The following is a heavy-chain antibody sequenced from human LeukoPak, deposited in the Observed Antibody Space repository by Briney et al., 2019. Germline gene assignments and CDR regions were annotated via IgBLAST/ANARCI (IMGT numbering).Heavy chain of an antibody. CDR3: ARGAGELDDYGDYDGYHVRGNYYYYYMDV. CDR1: GFTFSSYW. D-gene: IGHD4-17*01. J-gene: IGHJ6*03. Sequence: GGSLRLSCAASGFTFSSYWMSWVRQAPGKGLEWVANIKQDGSEKYYVDSVKGRFTISRDNAKNSLYLQMNSLRAEDTAVYYCARGAGELDDYGDYDGYHVRGNYYYYYMDVWGKGTTVTISS. CDR2: IKQDGSEK. V-gene: IGHV3-7*01.